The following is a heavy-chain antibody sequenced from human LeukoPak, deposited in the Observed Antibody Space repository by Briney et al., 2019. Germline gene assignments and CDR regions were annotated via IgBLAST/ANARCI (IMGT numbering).Heavy chain of an antibody. CDR3: VGITGTTRYDFDY. CDR1: GGTFSSYA. CDR2: IIPIFGTA. D-gene: IGHD1-7*01. J-gene: IGHJ4*02. V-gene: IGHV1-69*13. Sequence: GASVKVSCKASGGTFSSYAISWVRQAPGQGLEWMGGIIPIFGTANYAQKFQGRVTITADESTSTAYMELSSLRSEDTAVYYCVGITGTTRYDFDYWGQGTLVTVSS.